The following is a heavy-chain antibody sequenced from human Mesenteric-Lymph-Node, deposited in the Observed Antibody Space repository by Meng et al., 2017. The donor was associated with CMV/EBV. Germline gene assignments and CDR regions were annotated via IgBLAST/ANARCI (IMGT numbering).Heavy chain of an antibody. CDR2: ISYDGSNK. V-gene: IGHV3-30-3*01. Sequence: GESLKISCAASGFTFSSYAMHWVRQAPGKGLEWVAVISYDGSNKYYADSVKGRFTISRDNSKNTLYLQMNSLRAEDTAVYYCARDDRYTAMAVARDYGMDVWGQGTTVTVSS. D-gene: IGHD5-18*01. CDR3: ARDDRYTAMAVARDYGMDV. CDR1: GFTFSSYA. J-gene: IGHJ6*02.